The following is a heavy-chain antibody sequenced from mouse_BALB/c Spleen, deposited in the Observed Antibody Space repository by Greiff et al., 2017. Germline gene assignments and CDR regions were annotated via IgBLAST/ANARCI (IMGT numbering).Heavy chain of an antibody. CDR2: IDPENGNT. CDR3: ARTGTGFDY. J-gene: IGHJ2*01. Sequence: DVKLQESGAELVRPGALVKLSCKASGFNIKDYYMHWVKQRPEQGLEWIGWIDPENGNTIYDPKFQGKASITADTSSNTAYLQLSSLTSEDTAVYYCARTGTGFDYWGQGTTLTVSS. D-gene: IGHD4-1*01. CDR1: GFNIKDYY. V-gene: IGHV14-1*02.